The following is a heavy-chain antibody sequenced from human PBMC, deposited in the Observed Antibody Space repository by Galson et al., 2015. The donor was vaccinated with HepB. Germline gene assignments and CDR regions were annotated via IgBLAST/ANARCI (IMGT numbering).Heavy chain of an antibody. V-gene: IGHV3-23*01. J-gene: IGHJ3*02. CDR3: AKGAPLPILITMVRGNAFDI. D-gene: IGHD3-10*01. CDR2: ISGSGGST. CDR1: GFTFSSYA. Sequence: SLRLSCAASGFTFSSYAMSWVRQAPGKGLEWVSAISGSGGSTYYADSVKGRFTISRDNSKNTLYLQMNSLRAEDTAVYYCAKGAPLPILITMVRGNAFDIWGQGTMVTVSS.